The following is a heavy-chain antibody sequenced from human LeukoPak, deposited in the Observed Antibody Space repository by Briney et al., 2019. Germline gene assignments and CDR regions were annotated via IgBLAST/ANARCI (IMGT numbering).Heavy chain of an antibody. J-gene: IGHJ6*02. Sequence: GASVKVSCKVSGYTLTELSMHWVRQAPGKGLEWMGGFDPEDGETIYAQKFQGRVTMTEDTSTDTAYMELSSLRSEDTAVYYCATGRPDEVQLERRGLYYYYGMDVWGQGTTVTVSS. CDR1: GYTLTELS. CDR3: ATGRPDEVQLERRGLYYYYGMDV. D-gene: IGHD1-1*01. CDR2: FDPEDGET. V-gene: IGHV1-24*01.